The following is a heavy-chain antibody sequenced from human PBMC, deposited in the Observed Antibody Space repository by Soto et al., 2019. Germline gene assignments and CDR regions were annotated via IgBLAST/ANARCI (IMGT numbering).Heavy chain of an antibody. Sequence: GGSLRLSCAASGFSFSYYAMHWVRQAPGKGLEWVAVTAYDSSKKYYADSVKGRFTISRDNSRNTLYLQMNSLRDEDTAVYYCASPYCSGGSCYLTEYFQHWGQGTLVTVSS. J-gene: IGHJ1*01. CDR2: TAYDSSKK. V-gene: IGHV3-30*03. CDR3: ASPYCSGGSCYLTEYFQH. D-gene: IGHD2-15*01. CDR1: GFSFSYYA.